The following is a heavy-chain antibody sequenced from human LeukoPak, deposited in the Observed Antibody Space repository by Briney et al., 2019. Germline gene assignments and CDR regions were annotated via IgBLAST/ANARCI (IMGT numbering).Heavy chain of an antibody. V-gene: IGHV1-69*02. CDR1: GGTFSSYT. Sequence: GASVKVSCKASGGTFSSYTISWVRQAPGQGLEWMGRIIPILGIANYAQKFQGRVTITADKSTSTAYMELSSLRSGDTAVYYCTTYCGGDCYSFLDYWGQGTLVTVSS. CDR2: IIPILGIA. CDR3: TTYCGGDCYSFLDY. D-gene: IGHD2-21*02. J-gene: IGHJ4*02.